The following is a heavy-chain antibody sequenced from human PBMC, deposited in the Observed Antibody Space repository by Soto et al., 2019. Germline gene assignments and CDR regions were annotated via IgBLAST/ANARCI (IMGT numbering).Heavy chain of an antibody. CDR3: AVSLDDCSSTSCFSRSSSPVRY. CDR2: INHSGST. J-gene: IGHJ4*02. V-gene: IGHV4-34*01. CDR1: GGSFSGSY. D-gene: IGHD2-2*01. Sequence: SETLSLTCAVYGGSFSGSYWRWIRQAPGKGLEWIGEINHSGSTNYNPSRKSRVTISVDTSKNQFSLKLRSVTAADTAVYYCAVSLDDCSSTSCFSRSSSPVRYWGQGTLVTVS.